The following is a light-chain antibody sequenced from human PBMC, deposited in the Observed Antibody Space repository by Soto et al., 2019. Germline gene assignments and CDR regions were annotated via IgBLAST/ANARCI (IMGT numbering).Light chain of an antibody. CDR3: SLFTTSYFYV. V-gene: IGLV2-14*01. CDR1: GSDIGAYNY. CDR2: GVT. Sequence: QSVLTQPASVSGSPGQSITISCTGSGSDIGAYNYVSWYQQHPGKAPKLLIHGVTRRPSGVSSRFSASKSAYTASLTISGLQAEDEANYYCSLFTTSYFYVFGPGTKLTVL. J-gene: IGLJ1*01.